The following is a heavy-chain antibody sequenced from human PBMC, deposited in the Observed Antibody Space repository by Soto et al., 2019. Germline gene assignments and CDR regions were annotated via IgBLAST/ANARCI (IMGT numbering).Heavy chain of an antibody. V-gene: IGHV3-15*07. J-gene: IGHJ4*02. CDR3: TTDGTMAIPDSFDY. D-gene: IGHD2-2*02. CDR1: DFSFDNAW. CDR2: IKGRADGGTT. Sequence: GGSLRLSCAVTDFSFDNAWMNWVRQAPGKGLEWVGRIKGRADGGTTDYAAPVKGRFSISRDDLKNTMYLQMNSLKTEDTAVYYCTTDGTMAIPDSFDYWGQGTQVTVS.